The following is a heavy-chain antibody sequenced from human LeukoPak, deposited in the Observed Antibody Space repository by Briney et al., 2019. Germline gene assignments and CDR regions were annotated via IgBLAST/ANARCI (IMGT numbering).Heavy chain of an antibody. CDR2: IYYSGST. D-gene: IGHD2-2*02. CDR3: ARQAGRYCSSTSCYTGGP. J-gene: IGHJ5*02. Sequence: SETLSLTCTVSGGSISSYYWSWIRQPPGKGLEWIGYIYYSGSTNYNPSLTSRVTISVDTSKNQFSLKLSSVTAADTAVYYCARQAGRYCSSTSCYTGGPWGQGTLVTVSS. V-gene: IGHV4-59*01. CDR1: GGSISSYY.